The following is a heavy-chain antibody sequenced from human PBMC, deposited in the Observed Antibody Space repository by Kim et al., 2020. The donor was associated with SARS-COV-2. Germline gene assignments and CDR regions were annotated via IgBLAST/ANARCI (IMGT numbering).Heavy chain of an antibody. Sequence: SETLSLTCAVYGGSFSGYYWSWIRQPPGKGLEWIGEINHSGSTNYNPSLKSRVTISVDTSKNQFSLKLSSVTAADTAVYYCARGQPQLIDYWGQGTLVTVSS. CDR1: GGSFSGYY. D-gene: IGHD6-13*01. J-gene: IGHJ4*02. V-gene: IGHV4-34*01. CDR3: ARGQPQLIDY. CDR2: INHSGST.